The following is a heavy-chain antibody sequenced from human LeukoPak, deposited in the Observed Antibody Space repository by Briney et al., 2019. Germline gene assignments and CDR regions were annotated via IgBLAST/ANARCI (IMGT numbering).Heavy chain of an antibody. V-gene: IGHV3-30-3*01. D-gene: IGHD3-10*01. CDR2: ISYDGSNK. CDR1: GFTFSSCA. J-gene: IGHJ5*02. Sequence: PGGSLRLSCAASGFTFSSCAMHWVRQAPGMGLEWVAVISYDGSNKYYADSVKGRFTISRDNSKNTLYLQMNSLRAEDTAVYYCARDLRQQLLWFGESSFDPWGQGTLVTVSS. CDR3: ARDLRQQLLWFGESSFDP.